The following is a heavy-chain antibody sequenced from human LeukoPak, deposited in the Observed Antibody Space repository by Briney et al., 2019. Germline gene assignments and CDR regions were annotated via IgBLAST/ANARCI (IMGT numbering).Heavy chain of an antibody. CDR1: GFTFSSHA. CDR3: AKGKYSSGGVPDY. CDR2: ISGGGEST. J-gene: IGHJ4*02. V-gene: IGHV3-23*01. Sequence: GGSLRLSCAASGFTFSSHAMNWVRQAPGKGLEWVSSISGGGESTYYADSVKGRFTVSRDNSKNTLYLQINSLRGEDTAVYYCAKGKYSSGGVPDYWGQGTLVAVSS. D-gene: IGHD6-19*01.